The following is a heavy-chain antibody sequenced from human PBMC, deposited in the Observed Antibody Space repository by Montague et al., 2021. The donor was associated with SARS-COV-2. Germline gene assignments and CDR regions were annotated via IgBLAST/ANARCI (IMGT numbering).Heavy chain of an antibody. V-gene: IGHV4-61*01. D-gene: IGHD3-22*01. CDR2: IYDSGST. CDR3: VKGSGYP. Sequence: SETLSLTCTVTGDSVISDKYYRSWIRQPPGKGLEWIGFIYDSGSTSHNPSLHSRVTITIDTSKNQFSLNLMSVTPADTAVYYCVKGSGYPWGQGTLVTVSS. CDR1: GDSVISDKYY. J-gene: IGHJ5*02.